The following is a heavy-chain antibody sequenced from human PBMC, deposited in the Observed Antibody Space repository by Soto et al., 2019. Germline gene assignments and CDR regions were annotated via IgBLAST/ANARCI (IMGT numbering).Heavy chain of an antibody. J-gene: IGHJ4*02. CDR3: GRVDSYGADPIEY. Sequence: QVQLVQSGAEVRKPGASVKVSCKASGYTLTDYYMHWVRQAPGQGLEWMGWINPKSGGTNSAQKFQGRVTMTRDTSISTVYMELTSLRSDDTAVYYCGRVDSYGADPIEYWAQGTLVTVSS. D-gene: IGHD5-18*01. V-gene: IGHV1-2*02. CDR2: INPKSGGT. CDR1: GYTLTDYY.